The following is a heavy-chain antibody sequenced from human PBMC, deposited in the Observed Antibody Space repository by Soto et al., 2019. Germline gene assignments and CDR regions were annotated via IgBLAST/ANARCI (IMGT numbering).Heavy chain of an antibody. J-gene: IGHJ5*02. CDR2: ISGSGGST. D-gene: IGHD1-20*01. V-gene: IGHV3-23*01. CDR1: GFTFSSYA. CDR3: AKAPHNWNPDYNWFDP. Sequence: PGGSLRLSCAASGFTFSSYAMSWVRQAPGKGLEWVSAISGSGGSTYYADSVKGRFTISRDNSKNTLYLQMNSLRAEDTAVYYCAKAPHNWNPDYNWFDPWGQGTLVTVSS.